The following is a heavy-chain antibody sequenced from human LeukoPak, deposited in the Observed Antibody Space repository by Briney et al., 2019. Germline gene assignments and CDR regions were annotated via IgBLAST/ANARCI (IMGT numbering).Heavy chain of an antibody. V-gene: IGHV4-59*01. CDR1: GGSISSYY. J-gene: IGHJ4*02. D-gene: IGHD5-18*01. CDR3: ARGARGYSYGLGSTYYFDY. Sequence: SETLSLTCTVSGGSISSYYWSWIRQPPGKGLEWIGYIYYSGSTNYNPSLKSRVTISVDTSKNQFSLKLSSVTAADTAVYYCARGARGYSYGLGSTYYFDYWGQGTLVTVSS. CDR2: IYYSGST.